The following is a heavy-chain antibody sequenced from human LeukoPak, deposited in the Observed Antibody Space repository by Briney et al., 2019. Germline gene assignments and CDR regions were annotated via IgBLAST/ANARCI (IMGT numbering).Heavy chain of an antibody. CDR3: ARHWSTSYLDY. J-gene: IGHJ4*02. CDR1: GGSISSYY. D-gene: IGHD3-3*01. CDR2: IYYSGST. V-gene: IGHV4-39*01. Sequence: PSETLSLTCTVSGGSISSYYWGWIRQPPGKGLEWIGTIYYSGSTYYNPSLKSRVTISVDTSKNQFSLKLSSVTAADTAVYYCARHWSTSYLDYWGQGTLVTVSS.